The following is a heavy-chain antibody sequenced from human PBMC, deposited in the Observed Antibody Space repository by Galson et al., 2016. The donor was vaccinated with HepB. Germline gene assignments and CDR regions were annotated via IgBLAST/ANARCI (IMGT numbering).Heavy chain of an antibody. Sequence: SLRLSCAASGFSFSDYAIHWVRQAPGKGPEWLSIISYGYSIYYADSVKGRCTISTDNSKNTVYLQMINLRREDTALYYCARDGGSSGWYNWFDPWGQGTLVTVSS. V-gene: IGHV3-30*04. D-gene: IGHD6-19*01. CDR2: ISYGYSI. J-gene: IGHJ5*02. CDR3: ARDGGSSGWYNWFDP. CDR1: GFSFSDYA.